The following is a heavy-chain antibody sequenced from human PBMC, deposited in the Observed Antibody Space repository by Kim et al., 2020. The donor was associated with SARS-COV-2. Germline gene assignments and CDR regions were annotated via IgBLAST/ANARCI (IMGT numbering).Heavy chain of an antibody. CDR2: ISGSGGST. Sequence: GGSLRLSCAASGFTFSSYAMSWVRQAPGKGLEWVSAISGSGGSTYYADSVKGRFTISRDNSKNTLYLQMNSLRAEDTAVYYCAKDRGLAAAGTPPVDYWGQGTLVTVSS. J-gene: IGHJ4*02. D-gene: IGHD6-13*01. V-gene: IGHV3-23*01. CDR1: GFTFSSYA. CDR3: AKDRGLAAAGTPPVDY.